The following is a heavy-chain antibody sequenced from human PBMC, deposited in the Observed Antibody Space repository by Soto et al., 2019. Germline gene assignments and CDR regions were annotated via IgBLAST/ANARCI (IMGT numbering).Heavy chain of an antibody. CDR3: AREYRGGFDY. CDR2: ISYDGSNK. Sequence: ESGGGVVQPGRSLRLSCAASGFTFSSYAMHWVRQAPGKGLEWVAVISYDGSNKYYADSVKGRFTISRDNSKNTLYLQMNSLRAEDTAVYYCAREYRGGFDYWGQGTLVTVSS. D-gene: IGHD3-10*01. V-gene: IGHV3-30-3*01. CDR1: GFTFSSYA. J-gene: IGHJ4*02.